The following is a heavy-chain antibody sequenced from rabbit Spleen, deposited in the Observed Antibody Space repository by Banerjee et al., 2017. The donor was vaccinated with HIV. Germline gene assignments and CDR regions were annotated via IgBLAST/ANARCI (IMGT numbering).Heavy chain of an antibody. CDR1: GVSFSSGYD. D-gene: IGHD1-1*01. Sequence: QEQLEESGGDLVKPGASLTLTCTASGVSFSSGYDMCWVRQAPGKGLEWIACAYAGSSGGTYYASWVNGRFTISRSTNQNTVTLQMTSLTDADTATYFCVRGASSSGYYNLWGPGTLVTVS. CDR3: VRGASSSGYYNL. CDR2: AYAGSSGGT. V-gene: IGHV1S45*01. J-gene: IGHJ4*01.